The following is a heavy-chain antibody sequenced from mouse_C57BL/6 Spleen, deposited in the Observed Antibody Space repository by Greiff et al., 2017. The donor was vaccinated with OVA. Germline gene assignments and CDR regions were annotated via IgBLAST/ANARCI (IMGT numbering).Heavy chain of an antibody. J-gene: IGHJ4*01. CDR3: ARNAIYYYGSSYGNYAMDY. CDR2: IWTGGGT. Sequence: VKLVESGPGLVAPSQSLSITCTVSGFSLTSYAISWVRQPPGKGLEWLGVIWTGGGTNYNSALKSRLSISKDNSKSQVFLKMNSLQTDDTARYYCARNAIYYYGSSYGNYAMDYWGQGTSVTVSS. CDR1: GFSLTSYA. D-gene: IGHD1-1*01. V-gene: IGHV2-9-1*01.